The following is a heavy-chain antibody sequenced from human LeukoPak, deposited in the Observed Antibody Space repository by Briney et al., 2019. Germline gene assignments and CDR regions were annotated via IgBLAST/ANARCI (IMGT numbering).Heavy chain of an antibody. D-gene: IGHD3-16*01. CDR3: ARAGVMASNWFDP. J-gene: IGHJ5*02. CDR2: IIPIFGTA. Sequence: GASVKVSCKASGGTFSSYAISWVRQAPGQGLEWMGGIIPIFGTANYAQKFQGRVTITADESTSTAYMELSSLRSEDTAVYYCARAGVMASNWFDPWGQGTLVTVSS. V-gene: IGHV1-69*13. CDR1: GGTFSSYA.